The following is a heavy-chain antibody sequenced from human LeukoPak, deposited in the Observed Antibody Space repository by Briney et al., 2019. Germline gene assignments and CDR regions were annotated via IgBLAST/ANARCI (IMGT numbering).Heavy chain of an antibody. D-gene: IGHD6-19*01. Sequence: GGSLRLSCAASGFTFSSYGMHWVRQAPGKGLEWVAFIRYDGSNKYYADSVKGRFTISRDNAKNSPYLQMNSLRAEDTAVYYCARAGPYSSGWNARVTLDYWGQGTLVTVSS. CDR2: IRYDGSNK. V-gene: IGHV3-30*02. CDR3: ARAGPYSSGWNARVTLDY. J-gene: IGHJ4*02. CDR1: GFTFSSYG.